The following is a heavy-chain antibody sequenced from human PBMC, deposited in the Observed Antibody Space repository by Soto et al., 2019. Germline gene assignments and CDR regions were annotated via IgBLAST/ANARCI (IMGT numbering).Heavy chain of an antibody. CDR2: IYYSGST. J-gene: IGHJ6*02. CDR1: GRSISSSSYY. Sequence: PSDTLSLTCTVSGRSISSSSYYWGWIRQPPGKGLERIGSIYYSGSTYYNTSLKNRHTKSIDKSKNKITLKLSSVTAADTAVYYCAGGRGDYYYGMDVWGQGTTVT. D-gene: IGHD3-10*01. V-gene: IGHV4-39*01. CDR3: AGGRGDYYYGMDV.